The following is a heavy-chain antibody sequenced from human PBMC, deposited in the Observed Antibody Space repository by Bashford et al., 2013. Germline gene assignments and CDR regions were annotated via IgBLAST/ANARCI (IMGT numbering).Heavy chain of an antibody. CDR2: INSDGSTT. J-gene: IGHJ6*02. Sequence: GSLRLSCAALDSASVTSGCSGYRQAPGKGLVWVSRINSDGSTTTYGESVKGRFTISRDNAKNMLYLQMSSLRAEDTAVYYCASSGVVTQPKYYYTMDVWGQGTTVTVSS. CDR3: ASSGVVTQPKYYYTMDV. CDR1: DSASVTSG. D-gene: IGHD3-3*01. V-gene: IGHV3-74*01.